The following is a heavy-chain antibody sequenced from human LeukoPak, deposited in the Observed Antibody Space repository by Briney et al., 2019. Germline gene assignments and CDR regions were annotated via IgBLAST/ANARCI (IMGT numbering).Heavy chain of an antibody. V-gene: IGHV1-69*05. J-gene: IGHJ4*02. CDR3: ARDFFIRGYSYALGGYFDY. CDR2: IIPIFGTA. D-gene: IGHD5-18*01. Sequence: ASVKVSCKASGGTFSSYAISWVRQAPGQGLEWMGGIIPIFGTANYAQKFQGRVTITTDESTSTAYMELSSLRSEDTAVYYCARDFFIRGYSYALGGYFDYWGQGTLVTVSS. CDR1: GGTFSSYA.